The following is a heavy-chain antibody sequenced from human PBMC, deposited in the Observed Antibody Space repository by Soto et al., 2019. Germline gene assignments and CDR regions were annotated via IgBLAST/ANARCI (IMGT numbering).Heavy chain of an antibody. Sequence: EVQLLESGGGLVQPGGSLRLSCAASGFTFNNYAMTWVSQAPGKGLECVSAISGGGDTTSYADSVKGRFTVSRDGSKNTLYLQMSSLRAEDTSLYYCAKGRGGSGSLTPRVDYWGQGTLVTVSS. V-gene: IGHV3-23*01. D-gene: IGHD3-10*01. J-gene: IGHJ4*02. CDR1: GFTFNNYA. CDR3: AKGRGGSGSLTPRVDY. CDR2: ISGGGDTT.